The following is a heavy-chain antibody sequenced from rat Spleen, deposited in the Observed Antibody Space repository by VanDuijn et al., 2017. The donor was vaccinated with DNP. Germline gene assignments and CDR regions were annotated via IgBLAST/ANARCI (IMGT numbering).Heavy chain of an antibody. CDR1: GFTFSNYD. Sequence: EVQLVESGGGLVQPGRSMKLSCAASGFTFSNYDMAWVRQAPKKGLEWVATISYDGSSTYYRDSVKGRFTISRDNAKSTLYLQMDSPRSEDTATYYCARWNSGHFDYWGQGVMVPVSS. CDR2: ISYDGSST. J-gene: IGHJ2*01. D-gene: IGHD4-3*01. V-gene: IGHV5-7*01. CDR3: ARWNSGHFDY.